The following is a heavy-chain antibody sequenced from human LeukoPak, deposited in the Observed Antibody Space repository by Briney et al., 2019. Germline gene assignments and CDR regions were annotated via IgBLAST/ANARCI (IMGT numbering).Heavy chain of an antibody. J-gene: IGHJ4*02. CDR2: TYYKSAWYS. D-gene: IGHD6-19*01. CDR1: GDSVPRDSVA. CDR3: ARGTGWPQFDY. V-gene: IGHV6-1*01. Sequence: SQTLSLTCAISGDSVPRDSVAWNWIRQSPSRGLEWLGRTYYKSAWYSDYAVSVKGRITINPDTSKIQFSLQLNSVTPEDTAVYYCARGTGWPQFDYWGQGTLVTVSS.